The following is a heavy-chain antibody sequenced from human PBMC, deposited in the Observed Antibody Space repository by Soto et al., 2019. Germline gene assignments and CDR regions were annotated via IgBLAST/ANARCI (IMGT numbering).Heavy chain of an antibody. V-gene: IGHV3-33*01. J-gene: IGHJ6*03. CDR1: GFTFSSYG. CDR2: IWYDGSNK. CDR3: ARGGDIVVVPAAPPYYYYMDV. D-gene: IGHD2-2*01. Sequence: GGSLRLSCAASGFTFSSYGMHWVRQAPGKGLEWVAVIWYDGSNKYYADSVKGRFTISRDNSKNTLYLQMNSLRAEDTAVYYCARGGDIVVVPAAPPYYYYMDVWGKGTTVTVSS.